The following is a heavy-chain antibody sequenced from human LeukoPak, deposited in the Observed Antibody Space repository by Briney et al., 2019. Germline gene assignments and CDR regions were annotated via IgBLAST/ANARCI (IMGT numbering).Heavy chain of an antibody. Sequence: SETLSLTCAVYGGSFSGYYWSWIRQPPGKGLEWIGKINHSGSTNYNPSLKGRVTISVDTSKNQFSLKLSSVTAADTAVYYCARRHRGYYDSSGYYYARTIDYWGQGTLVTVSS. D-gene: IGHD3-22*01. CDR3: ARRHRGYYDSSGYYYARTIDY. CDR1: GGSFSGYY. CDR2: INHSGST. V-gene: IGHV4-34*01. J-gene: IGHJ4*02.